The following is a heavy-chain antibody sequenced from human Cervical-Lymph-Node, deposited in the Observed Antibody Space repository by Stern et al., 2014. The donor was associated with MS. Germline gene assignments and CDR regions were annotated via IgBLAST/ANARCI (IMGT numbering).Heavy chain of an antibody. Sequence: QLMQSGTEVKKPGSSVKVSCKASGSTFSSYAFSWVRQAPGQGLEWMGGIVPIFGTATYAPKFQDRVTIIADKSTITVYMELSSLKSEDTAVYYCARVGDFMWDYWGQGTLVTVSS. CDR3: ARVGDFMWDY. J-gene: IGHJ4*02. CDR1: GSTFSSYA. V-gene: IGHV1-69*06. CDR2: IVPIFGTA. D-gene: IGHD2-21*02.